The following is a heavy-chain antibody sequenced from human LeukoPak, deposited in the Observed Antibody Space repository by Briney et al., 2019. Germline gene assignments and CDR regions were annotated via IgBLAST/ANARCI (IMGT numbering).Heavy chain of an antibody. J-gene: IGHJ6*03. Sequence: SETLSLTCTVSGGSISPYYWSWIRQPPGKGLEWIGYIYYSGSTNYNPSLKSRVTISVDTSKNQFSLKLSSVTAADTAVYYCAREDIVVVPAAETEQDYYYMDVWGKGTTVTVSS. D-gene: IGHD2-2*01. CDR2: IYYSGST. CDR1: GGSISPYY. V-gene: IGHV4-59*12. CDR3: AREDIVVVPAAETEQDYYYMDV.